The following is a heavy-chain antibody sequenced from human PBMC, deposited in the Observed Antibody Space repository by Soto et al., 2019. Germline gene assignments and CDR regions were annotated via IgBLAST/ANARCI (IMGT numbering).Heavy chain of an antibody. V-gene: IGHV4-4*02. D-gene: IGHD3-22*01. CDR3: ARGSDSSGYYFDY. J-gene: IGHJ4*02. Sequence: SETLSLTCAVSGGSISSSNWRSWVRQPPGKGLEWIGEIYHSGSTNYNPSLKSRVTISVDKSKNQFSLKLSSVTAADTAVYYCARGSDSSGYYFDYWGQGTLVTVSS. CDR2: IYHSGST. CDR1: GGSISSSNW.